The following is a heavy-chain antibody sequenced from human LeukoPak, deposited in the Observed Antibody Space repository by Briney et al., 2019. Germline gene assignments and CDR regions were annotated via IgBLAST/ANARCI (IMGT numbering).Heavy chain of an antibody. Sequence: GGSLRLSCAASGFTFSSYEMNWVRQAPGKGLVWVSRINSDGSSTSYADSVKGRFTISRDNAKNTLYLQMNSLRAEDTAVYYCARIGIDYYYYYMDVWGKGTTVTVSS. CDR1: GFTFSSYE. J-gene: IGHJ6*03. V-gene: IGHV3-74*01. CDR3: ARIGIDYYYYYMDV. CDR2: INSDGSST. D-gene: IGHD1-14*01.